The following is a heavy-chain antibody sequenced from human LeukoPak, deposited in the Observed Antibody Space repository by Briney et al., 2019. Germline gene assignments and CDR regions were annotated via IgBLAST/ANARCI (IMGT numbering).Heavy chain of an antibody. Sequence: SETLSLTCTVSGGSISSYYWSWIRQPPGKGLEWIGYIYYSGSTNYNPSLKSRVTISVDTSKNQFSLKLSSVTAADTAVYYCARSPYPQFDGWDYWGQGTLVTVSS. CDR2: IYYSGST. V-gene: IGHV4-59*01. CDR3: ARSPYPQFDGWDY. CDR1: GGSISSYY. D-gene: IGHD3-10*01. J-gene: IGHJ4*02.